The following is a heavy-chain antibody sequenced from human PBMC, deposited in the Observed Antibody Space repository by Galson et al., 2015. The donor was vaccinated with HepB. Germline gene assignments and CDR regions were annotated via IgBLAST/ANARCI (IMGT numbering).Heavy chain of an antibody. J-gene: IGHJ4*02. CDR1: GFTFSSYA. Sequence: SLRLSCAASGFTFSSYAMSWVRQAPGKGLEWVSVISGSGGSTYYADSVKGRFTISRDNSKNTMYLQMNSLRAEDTAVYYCAKEGDRVRSYFDYWGQGTLVTVSS. CDR3: AKEGDRVRSYFDY. V-gene: IGHV3-23*01. CDR2: ISGSGGST. D-gene: IGHD3-16*01.